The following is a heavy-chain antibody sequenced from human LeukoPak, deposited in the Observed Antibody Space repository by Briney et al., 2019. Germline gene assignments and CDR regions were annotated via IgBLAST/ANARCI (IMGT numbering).Heavy chain of an antibody. D-gene: IGHD3-10*01. CDR2: IYYSGST. J-gene: IGHJ6*04. Sequence: PSETLSRTCTVSGGSISSGDYYWSWIRQPPGKGLEWIGYIYYSGSTYYNPSLKSRVTISVDTSKNQFSLKLSSVTAADTAVYYCARVGTMVRGVLYYYYYGMDVWGKGTTVTVSS. CDR3: ARVGTMVRGVLYYYYYGMDV. V-gene: IGHV4-30-4*01. CDR1: GGSISSGDYY.